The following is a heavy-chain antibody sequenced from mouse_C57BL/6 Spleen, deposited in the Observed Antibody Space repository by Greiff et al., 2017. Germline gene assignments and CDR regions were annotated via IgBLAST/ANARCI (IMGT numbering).Heavy chain of an antibody. J-gene: IGHJ2*01. CDR2: IDPSDSET. Sequence: QVQLQQPGAELVRPGSSVKLSCKASGYTFTSYWMHWVKQRPIQGLEWIGNIDPSDSETHYNQKFKDKATLTVDKSSSTAYMQHSCLTSEDSAVYYCARYYGDYFDYGGKGTTPTVSS. CDR1: GYTFTSYW. D-gene: IGHD1-1*01. V-gene: IGHV1-52*01. CDR3: ARYYGDYFDY.